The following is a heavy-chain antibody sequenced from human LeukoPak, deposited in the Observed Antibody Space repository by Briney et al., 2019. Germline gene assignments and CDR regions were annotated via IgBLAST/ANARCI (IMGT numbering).Heavy chain of an antibody. D-gene: IGHD6-19*01. CDR2: IYSGGST. J-gene: IGHJ4*02. Sequence: GGSLRLSCVASGLKVSDNYMSWVRQAPGKGLEWVSVIYSGGSTYYADSVKGRFTSSRDNSKNTLYLQMNSLRVEDTAVYYCARGISGWIFDYWGQGTLVTVSS. CDR3: ARGISGWIFDY. V-gene: IGHV3-53*01. CDR1: GLKVSDNY.